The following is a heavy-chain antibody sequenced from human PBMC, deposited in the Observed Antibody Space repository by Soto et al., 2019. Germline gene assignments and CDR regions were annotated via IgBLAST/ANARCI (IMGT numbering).Heavy chain of an antibody. V-gene: IGHV4-30-4*01. Sequence: PSETLSLTCTVSGGSISSGDYYWSWIRQPPGKGLEWIGYIYYSGSTYYNPSLKSRVTISVDTSKNQFSLKPSSVTAADTAVYYCARAPPYDYVWGSYRYDAYYFDYWGQGTLVTVSS. CDR3: ARAPPYDYVWGSYRYDAYYFDY. J-gene: IGHJ4*02. CDR1: GGSISSGDYY. D-gene: IGHD3-16*02. CDR2: IYYSGST.